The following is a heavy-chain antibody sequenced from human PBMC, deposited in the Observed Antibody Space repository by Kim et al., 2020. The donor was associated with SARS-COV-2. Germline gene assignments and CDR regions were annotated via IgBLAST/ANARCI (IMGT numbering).Heavy chain of an antibody. J-gene: IGHJ4*02. CDR3: ARDDYVWGSYRLSFDY. CDR1: GFTFSSYW. CDR2: IKQDGSEK. D-gene: IGHD3-16*02. Sequence: GGSLRLSCAASGFTFSSYWMSWVRQAPGKGLEWVANIKQDGSEKYYVDSVKGRFTISRDNAKNSLYLQMNSLRAEDTAVYYCARDDYVWGSYRLSFDYWGQGTLVTVSS. V-gene: IGHV3-7*01.